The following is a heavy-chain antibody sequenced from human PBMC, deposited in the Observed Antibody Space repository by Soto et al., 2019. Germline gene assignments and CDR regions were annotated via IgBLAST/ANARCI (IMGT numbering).Heavy chain of an antibody. CDR3: ATGMSSSSWYSRN. Sequence: QVPLVQSGGEVKKPGAAVKVSCKASGYSFSSYGVVWVRQAPGQGLEWMGWISGYNGQTNYPHKFQGRVTMTTDTSTSTAYMELRSLRFDDTAVYYCATGMSSSSWYSRNWGQGTLVTVSS. CDR1: GYSFSSYG. V-gene: IGHV1-18*01. J-gene: IGHJ4*02. CDR2: ISGYNGQT. D-gene: IGHD6-13*01.